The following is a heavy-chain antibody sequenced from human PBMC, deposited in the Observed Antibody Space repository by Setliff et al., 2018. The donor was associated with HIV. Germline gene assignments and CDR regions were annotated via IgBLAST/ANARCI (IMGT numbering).Heavy chain of an antibody. CDR1: GFTFSSYA. V-gene: IGHV3-23*01. CDR3: ARDDTGGKGYWYFDL. J-gene: IGHJ2*01. D-gene: IGHD3-22*01. Sequence: GGSLRLSCASSGFTFSSYAMTWVRQAPGKGLECVAVISGSGGDTYYADSVKGRFVISREKSKSTLYLQMNSLRAEDTAVYYCARDDTGGKGYWYFDLWGRGTLVTVSS. CDR2: ISGSGGDT.